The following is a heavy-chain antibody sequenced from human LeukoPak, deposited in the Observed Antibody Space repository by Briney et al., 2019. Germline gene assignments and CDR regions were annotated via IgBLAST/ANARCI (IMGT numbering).Heavy chain of an antibody. Sequence: TGGSLRLSCAASGFTFSSYAMSWVRQAPGKGLEWVSAISGSGGSTYYADSGKGRFTISRDNSKNTLYLQMNSLRAEDTAVYYCAKDICSGGSCYSFSDYWGQGTLVTVSS. V-gene: IGHV3-23*01. CDR2: ISGSGGST. CDR3: AKDICSGGSCYSFSDY. D-gene: IGHD2-15*01. CDR1: GFTFSSYA. J-gene: IGHJ4*02.